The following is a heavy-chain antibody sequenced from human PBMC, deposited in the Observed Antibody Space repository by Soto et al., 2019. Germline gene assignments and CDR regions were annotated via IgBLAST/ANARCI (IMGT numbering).Heavy chain of an antibody. CDR3: AKVDGYNLLDAFDI. V-gene: IGHV3-30*18. Sequence: QVQLVESGGGVVQPGRSLRLSCAASGFTFSSYGMHWVRQAPGKGLEWVAVISYDGSIKYYADSVKGRFTISRDNSKNTLYLQMNSLRAEDTAVYYCAKVDGYNLLDAFDIWGQGTMVTVSS. CDR1: GFTFSSYG. CDR2: ISYDGSIK. D-gene: IGHD1-1*01. J-gene: IGHJ3*02.